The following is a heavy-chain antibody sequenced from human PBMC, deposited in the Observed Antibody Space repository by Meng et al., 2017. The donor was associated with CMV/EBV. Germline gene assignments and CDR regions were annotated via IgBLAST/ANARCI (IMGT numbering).Heavy chain of an antibody. CDR2: IYYSGST. J-gene: IGHJ4*02. Sequence: SETLSLTCTVSGGSISSGGYYWSWIRQHPGKGLEWTGYIYYSGSTYYNPSLKSRVTISVDTSKNQFSRKLSSVTAADTAVYYCARAERAAMVDYWGQGTLVTVSS. CDR1: GGSISSGGYY. CDR3: ARAERAAMVDY. V-gene: IGHV4-31*03. D-gene: IGHD2-2*01.